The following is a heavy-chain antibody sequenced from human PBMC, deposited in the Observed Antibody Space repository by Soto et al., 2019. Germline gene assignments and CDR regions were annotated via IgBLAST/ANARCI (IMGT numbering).Heavy chain of an antibody. CDR1: GFTFSSYS. CDR2: ISSSSSYI. Sequence: GGSLRLSCAASGFTFSSYSMNWVRQAPGKGLEWVSSISSSSSYIYYADSVKGRFTISRDNAKNSLYLQMNSLRAEDTAVYYCASQYCSSTSCYFFAFDIWGQGTMVTVSS. V-gene: IGHV3-21*01. CDR3: ASQYCSSTSCYFFAFDI. J-gene: IGHJ3*02. D-gene: IGHD2-2*01.